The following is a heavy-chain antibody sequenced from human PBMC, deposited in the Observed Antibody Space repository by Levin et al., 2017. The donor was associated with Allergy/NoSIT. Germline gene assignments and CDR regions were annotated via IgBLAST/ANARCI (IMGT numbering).Heavy chain of an antibody. D-gene: IGHD4-11*01. CDR3: ARDSPPFAVTGSRKPKTSYYYYYYGMDV. J-gene: IGHJ6*02. CDR2: ISYDGSNK. V-gene: IGHV3-30-3*01. CDR1: GFTFSSYA. Sequence: GGSLRLSCAASGFTFSSYAMHWVRQAPGKGLEWVAVISYDGSNKYYADSVKGRFTISRDNSKNTLYLQMNSLRAEDTAAYYCARDSPPFAVTGSRKPKTSYYYYYYGMDVWGQGTTVTVSS.